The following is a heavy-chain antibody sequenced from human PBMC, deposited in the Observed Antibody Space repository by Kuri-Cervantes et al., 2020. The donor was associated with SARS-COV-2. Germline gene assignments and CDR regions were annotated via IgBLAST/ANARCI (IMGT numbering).Heavy chain of an antibody. Sequence: GESLKISCAASGFTFSSYAMHWVRQAPGKGLEWVAVISYDGSNKYYADSVKGRFTISRDNSKNTLYLQMNSLRAEDTAVYYCARGYSGHVGAFDIWGQGTMVTVSS. CDR1: GFTFSSYA. J-gene: IGHJ3*02. CDR2: ISYDGSNK. D-gene: IGHD5-12*01. CDR3: ARGYSGHVGAFDI. V-gene: IGHV3-30-3*01.